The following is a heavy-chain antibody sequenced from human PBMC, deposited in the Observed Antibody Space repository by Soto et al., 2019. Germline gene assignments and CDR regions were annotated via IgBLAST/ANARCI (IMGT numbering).Heavy chain of an antibody. Sequence: QVQLQQWGAGLLKPSETLSLTCAVSGGSFRGFYWTWIRQSPGKGLEWLGDINHVGITNYNPSLKSRVSTPVDMSKSQFSLKLSSVTAADTAVYYCARAHDFWGGRQQPIDSWGQGTLVTVSS. CDR2: INHVGIT. J-gene: IGHJ4*02. V-gene: IGHV4-34*01. CDR1: GGSFRGFY. CDR3: ARAHDFWGGRQQPIDS. D-gene: IGHD3-3*01.